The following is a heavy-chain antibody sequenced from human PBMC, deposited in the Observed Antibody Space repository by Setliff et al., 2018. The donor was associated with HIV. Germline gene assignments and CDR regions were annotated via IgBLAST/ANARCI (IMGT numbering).Heavy chain of an antibody. Sequence: SETLSLTYTVSGDPISTYYWSWVRKPPGKGLEWIGYVYYSGSTSYSPSLRGRVTMSVDPSKNQFSLKLNSVTAADTAIYYCARGNYDTSDYYTNFYYYYMDVWGKGTAVTVSS. D-gene: IGHD3-22*01. CDR3: ARGNYDTSDYYTNFYYYYMDV. J-gene: IGHJ6*03. CDR2: VYYSGST. CDR1: GDPISTYY. V-gene: IGHV4-59*01.